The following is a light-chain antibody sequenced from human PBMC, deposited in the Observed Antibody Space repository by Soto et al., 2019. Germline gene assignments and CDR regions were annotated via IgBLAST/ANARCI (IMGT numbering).Light chain of an antibody. J-gene: IGKJ2*01. CDR2: DAS. Sequence: EIVLTHSPATLSVSPGERATLSCMASQSVGSNLAWYQQRPGQPPRLLIYDASTRATDIPARFSGGGSGTEFTLAISSLQSEDFAVYYCQQYNNWPYTFGQGTKLQIK. CDR3: QQYNNWPYT. V-gene: IGKV3-15*01. CDR1: QSVGSN.